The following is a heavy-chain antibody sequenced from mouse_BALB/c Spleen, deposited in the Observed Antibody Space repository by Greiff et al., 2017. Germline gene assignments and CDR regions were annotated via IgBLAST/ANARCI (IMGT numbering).Heavy chain of an antibody. V-gene: IGHV2-4-1*01. CDR2: IWSGGST. D-gene: IGHD1-2*01. Sequence: VQLQQSGPGLVQPSQSLSITCTVSGFSLTSYGVHWVRQSPGKGLEWLGVIWSGGSTDYNAAFISRLSISKDNSKSQVFFKMNSLQADDTAIYYCARNSGTTAWYFDVWGAGTTGTVSS. CDR1: GFSLTSYG. J-gene: IGHJ1*01. CDR3: ARNSGTTAWYFDV.